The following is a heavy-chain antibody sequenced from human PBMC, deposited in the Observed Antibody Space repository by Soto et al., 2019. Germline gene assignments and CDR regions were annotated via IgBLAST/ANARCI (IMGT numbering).Heavy chain of an antibody. D-gene: IGHD3-22*01. CDR3: AKDRYYDRSGYCGY. V-gene: IGHV3-23*01. CDR2: ISGSGGST. CDR1: GFTFSSYA. J-gene: IGHJ4*02. Sequence: LRLSCAASGFTFSSYAMSWVRQAPGKGLEWVSAISGSGGSTYYSDSVKGRFTISRNNSKNTLYLQMNSLRAEDTAVYYCAKDRYYDRSGYCGYWGQGPLVIVSS.